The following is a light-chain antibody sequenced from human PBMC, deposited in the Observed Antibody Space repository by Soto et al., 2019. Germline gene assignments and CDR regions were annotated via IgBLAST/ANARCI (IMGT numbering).Light chain of an antibody. V-gene: IGLV2-14*01. CDR2: EVN. J-gene: IGLJ3*02. Sequence: QSALTQPASVSGSPGQAITISCTGTSGDIGNYNYVSWYRQYPGKAPQLLISEVNNRPSGVSDRFSGSKSGNTASLTISGLQSEDEADYYCSSYTDRATRVFGGGTKVTVL. CDR1: SGDIGNYNY. CDR3: SSYTDRATRV.